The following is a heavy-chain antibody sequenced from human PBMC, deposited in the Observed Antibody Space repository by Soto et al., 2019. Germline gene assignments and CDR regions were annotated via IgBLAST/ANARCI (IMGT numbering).Heavy chain of an antibody. CDR2: ISAYNGNT. CDR1: GYTFSNYG. V-gene: IGHV1-18*01. J-gene: IGHJ4*02. CDR3: ARDVPVRAANLFDY. D-gene: IGHD1-26*01. Sequence: RASVKVSCKTSGYTFSNYGISWVRQAPGQGLEWMGWISAYNGNTDYAQNLQGRVSMTTDTSTSTAYMELRSLKSDDTAVYFCARDVPVRAANLFDYWGQGILVTI.